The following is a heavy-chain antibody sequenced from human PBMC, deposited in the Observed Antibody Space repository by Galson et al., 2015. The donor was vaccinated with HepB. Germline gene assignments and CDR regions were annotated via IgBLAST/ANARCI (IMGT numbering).Heavy chain of an antibody. V-gene: IGHV3-11*05. CDR3: ARDRSSSWYRLGNFDY. CDR2: ISSSSSYT. CDR1: GFTFSDYY. D-gene: IGHD6-13*01. J-gene: IGHJ4*02. Sequence: SLRLSCAASGFTFSDYYMSWIRQAPGKGLEWVSYISSSSSYTNYADSVKGRFTISRDNAKNSLYLQMNSLRAEDTAVYYCARDRSSSWYRLGNFDYWGQGTLVTVSS.